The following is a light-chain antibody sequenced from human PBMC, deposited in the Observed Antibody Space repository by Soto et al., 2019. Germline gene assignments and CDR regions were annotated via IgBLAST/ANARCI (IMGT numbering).Light chain of an antibody. J-gene: IGLJ1*01. Sequence: QSALTQPASVSGSPGQSITISCTGTSSDVGRYNFVSWYQQHPGKAPKLLICEVTKRPSGVSNRFSGSKSGNTASLTISGIQAEDEADYYCCSDAGSGIYVFGTGTKLTVL. CDR1: SSDVGRYNF. V-gene: IGLV2-23*02. CDR3: CSDAGSGIYV. CDR2: EVT.